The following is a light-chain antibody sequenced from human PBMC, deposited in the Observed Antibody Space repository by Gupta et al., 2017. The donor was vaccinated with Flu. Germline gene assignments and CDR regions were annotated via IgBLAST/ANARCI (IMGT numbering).Light chain of an antibody. Sequence: GTLSLSPGERATLSCRANQTVSHDYLAWYQHKSGQAPRLLIYDASERATGIPDRFSGSGSGTDFILTISRLEAEDFALYYCQQYGSLRTFGQGTRV. CDR3: QQYGSLRT. CDR2: DAS. CDR1: QTVSHDY. V-gene: IGKV3-20*01. J-gene: IGKJ1*01.